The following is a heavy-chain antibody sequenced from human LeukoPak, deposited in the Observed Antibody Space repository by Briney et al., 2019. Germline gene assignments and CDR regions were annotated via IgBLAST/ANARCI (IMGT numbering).Heavy chain of an antibody. V-gene: IGHV3-23*01. CDR1: GFTFNNYA. D-gene: IGHD5-18*01. CDR3: AQVSGIQLWLPLDY. Sequence: GGSLRLSCAASGFTFNNYAMSWVRQAPGKGLEWVSVISGSGGSTYYANSVKGRFTISRHNSKKTLYLQLNSLRAEDTAVYYCAQVSGIQLWLPLDYWGQGTLVTVSS. CDR2: ISGSGGST. J-gene: IGHJ4*02.